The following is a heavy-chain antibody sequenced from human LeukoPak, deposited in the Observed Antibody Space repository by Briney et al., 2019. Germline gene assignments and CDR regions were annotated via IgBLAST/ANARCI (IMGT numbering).Heavy chain of an antibody. CDR1: GYTFTGYY. CDR3: ARAPSYSPLCMDV. J-gene: IGHJ6*02. Sequence: ASVKVSCKASGYTFTGYYMHWVRQAPGQGLEWMGWINPNSGGTNYAQKFQGRVTMTRDTSISTAYMELSRLRSDDTAVYYCARAPSYSPLCMDVWGQGTTVTVSS. V-gene: IGHV1-2*02. D-gene: IGHD5-12*01. CDR2: INPNSGGT.